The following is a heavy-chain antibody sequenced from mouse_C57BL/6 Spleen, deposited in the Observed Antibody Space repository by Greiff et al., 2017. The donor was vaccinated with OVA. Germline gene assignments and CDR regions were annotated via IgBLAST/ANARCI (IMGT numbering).Heavy chain of an antibody. D-gene: IGHD1-1*01. Sequence: VQLQQPGAELVKPGASVKLSCKASGYTFTSYWMQWVKQRPGQGLEWIGEIDPSDSYTNYNQKFKGKATLTVDTSSSTAYMQLSSLTSEDSAVYYCARSGGDYYGSSYDAYWGQGTLVTVSA. CDR1: GYTFTSYW. CDR2: IDPSDSYT. V-gene: IGHV1-50*01. CDR3: ARSGGDYYGSSYDAY. J-gene: IGHJ3*01.